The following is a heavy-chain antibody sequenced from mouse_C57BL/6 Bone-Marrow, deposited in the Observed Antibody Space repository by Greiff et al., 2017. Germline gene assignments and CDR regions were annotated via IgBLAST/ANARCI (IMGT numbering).Heavy chain of an antibody. D-gene: IGHD1-1*01. CDR1: GFNIKNTY. CDR2: IDPANGNT. CDR3: AVGDAYGRSYDWYFDV. J-gene: IGHJ1*03. Sequence: DVKLQESVAELVRPGASVKLSCTASGFNIKNTYMHWVKQRPEQGLEWIGRIDPANGNTKYAPKFQGKATLTADTSSNTASLQLSSLTSEDSALYYCAVGDAYGRSYDWYFDVWGTGTTVTVSA. V-gene: IGHV14-3*01.